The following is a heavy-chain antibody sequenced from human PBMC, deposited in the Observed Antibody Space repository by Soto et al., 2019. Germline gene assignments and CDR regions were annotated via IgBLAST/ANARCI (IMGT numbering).Heavy chain of an antibody. CDR1: GGTFSSYA. CDR2: IIPIFGTA. CDR3: ARGSYISSWYSLDY. D-gene: IGHD6-13*01. Sequence: ASVKVSCKASGGTFSSYAISWVRQAPGQGLEWMGGIIPIFGTANYAQKFQGRVTITTDTSTSTASMELRSLRSDDTAVYYCARGSYISSWYSLDYWGQGTLVTVSS. J-gene: IGHJ4*02. V-gene: IGHV1-69*05.